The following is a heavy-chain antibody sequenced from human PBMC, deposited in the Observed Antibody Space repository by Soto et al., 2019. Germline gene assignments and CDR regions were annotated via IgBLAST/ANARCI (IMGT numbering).Heavy chain of an antibody. D-gene: IGHD6-19*01. CDR2: ISSSSSTI. J-gene: IGHJ3*02. V-gene: IGHV3-48*01. Sequence: EVQLVESGGGLVQPGGSLRLSCAASGFTFSSYSMNWVRQAPGKGLEWVSYISSSSSTIYYADSVKGRFTISRDNAKNSLYLQMNSLRAEDTAVYYCARASTRYSSGWIDAFDIWGQGTMVTVSS. CDR1: GFTFSSYS. CDR3: ARASTRYSSGWIDAFDI.